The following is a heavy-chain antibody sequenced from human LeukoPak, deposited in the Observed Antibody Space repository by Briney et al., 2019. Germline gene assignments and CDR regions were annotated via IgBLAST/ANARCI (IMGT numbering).Heavy chain of an antibody. CDR3: ARGEFPLAFDY. D-gene: IGHD3-10*01. CDR2: IYYSGST. V-gene: IGHV4-39*01. Sequence: SETLSLTCTVSGGSISSSSYYSGWIRQPPGKGLEWIGSIYYSGSTYYNPSLKSRVTISVDTSKNQFSLKLSSVTAADTAVYYCARGEFPLAFDYWGQGTLVTVSS. J-gene: IGHJ4*02. CDR1: GGSISSSSYY.